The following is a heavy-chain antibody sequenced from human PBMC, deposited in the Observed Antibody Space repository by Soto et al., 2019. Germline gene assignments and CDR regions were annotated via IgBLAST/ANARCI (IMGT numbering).Heavy chain of an antibody. CDR3: ARKGYGDYGGMDV. CDR2: ISASSSYI. J-gene: IGHJ6*02. D-gene: IGHD4-17*01. V-gene: IGHV3-21*02. CDR1: GFTFSSSS. Sequence: EVQLVESGGGLVKPGGSLRLSCAASGFTFSSSSMNWVRQAPGKGLEWVSSISASSSYIYYADSVKGRFTLSRDNAKNSMYLQMNSLRAEDTAVYYCARKGYGDYGGMDVWGQGTTVTVSS.